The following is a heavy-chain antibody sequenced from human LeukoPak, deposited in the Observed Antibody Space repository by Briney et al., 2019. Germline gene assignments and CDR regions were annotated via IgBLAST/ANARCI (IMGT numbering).Heavy chain of an antibody. CDR2: INPSGGST. V-gene: IGHV1-46*01. D-gene: IGHD1-26*01. CDR3: ARERMGVGATTFDY. Sequence: ASVKVSCKASGYTFSSNYMHWVRQAPGQGLEWMGIINPSGGSTIYAQKFQGRVTMTRDTSTSTVYMELSSLRSEDTAVYYCARERMGVGATTFDYWGQGTLVTVSS. J-gene: IGHJ4*02. CDR1: GYTFSSNY.